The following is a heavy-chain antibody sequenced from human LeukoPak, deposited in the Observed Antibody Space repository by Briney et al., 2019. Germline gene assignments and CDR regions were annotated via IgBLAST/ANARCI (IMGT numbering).Heavy chain of an antibody. D-gene: IGHD6-13*01. J-gene: IGHJ6*03. CDR3: ARDGSDSSSWPGYYYYMDV. CDR2: INTNTGNP. V-gene: IGHV7-4-1*02. Sequence: ASVKVSCKASGYTFTSYAMNWVRQAPGQGLEWMGWINTNTGNPTYAQGFTGRFVFSLDTSVSTAYLQISSLKAEDTVVYYCARDGSDSSSWPGYYYYMDVWGKGTTVTVSS. CDR1: GYTFTSYA.